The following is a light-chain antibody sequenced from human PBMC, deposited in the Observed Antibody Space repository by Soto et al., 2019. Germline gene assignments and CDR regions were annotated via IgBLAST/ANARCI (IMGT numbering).Light chain of an antibody. Sequence: DIQMTQSPSSLSASVGDRVTITCRAIQGISTYLNWYQQKPGKAPKLLIYAASSLQSGVPSRFSGSGSETDFTLTISSLQPEHFATYSCHQSYSTKWKFGQGTKVEIK. CDR2: AAS. CDR1: QGISTY. J-gene: IGKJ1*01. CDR3: HQSYSTKWK. V-gene: IGKV1-39*01.